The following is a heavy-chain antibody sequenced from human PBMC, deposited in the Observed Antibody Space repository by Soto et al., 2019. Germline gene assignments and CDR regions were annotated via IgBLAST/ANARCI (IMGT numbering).Heavy chain of an antibody. CDR1: GFTFSSYA. Sequence: QVQLVESGGGVVQPGRSLRLSCAASGFTFSSYAMHWVRQAPGKGLEWVAVIPYDGSNKYYADSVKGRFTISRDNSKNTLYLQMNSLRAEDTAVYFCARVDYGDYVGGDAFDIWGQGTMVTVSS. CDR2: IPYDGSNK. J-gene: IGHJ3*02. V-gene: IGHV3-30-3*01. CDR3: ARVDYGDYVGGDAFDI. D-gene: IGHD4-17*01.